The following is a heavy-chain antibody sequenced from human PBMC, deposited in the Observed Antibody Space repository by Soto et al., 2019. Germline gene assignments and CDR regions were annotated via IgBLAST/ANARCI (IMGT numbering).Heavy chain of an antibody. CDR3: ARAWQYSSGFFDY. D-gene: IGHD6-19*01. Sequence: QVQLQESGPGLVKPSETLSLTCTVSGGSISSYYWSWIRQPPGKGLEWTGYIYYSGSTNYNPSLKSRVTISVDTSKNQFSLKLSSVTAADTAVYYCARAWQYSSGFFDYWGQGPLVTVSS. CDR1: GGSISSYY. J-gene: IGHJ4*02. V-gene: IGHV4-59*01. CDR2: IYYSGST.